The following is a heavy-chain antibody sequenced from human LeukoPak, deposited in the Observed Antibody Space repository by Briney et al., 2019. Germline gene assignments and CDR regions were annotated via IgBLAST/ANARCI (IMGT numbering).Heavy chain of an antibody. Sequence: GEALQISCKASGYSFSTYWIAWVRRMPGEGRELMGIMYPDDSDTRYSPSFQGQVTISADKSINTAYLQWNSLKASDTAMYYCARLKGGLVKLRECYFDYWGQGTLVTV. V-gene: IGHV5-51*01. CDR2: MYPDDSDT. J-gene: IGHJ4*02. CDR3: ARLKGGLVKLRECYFDY. D-gene: IGHD4-17*01. CDR1: GYSFSTYW.